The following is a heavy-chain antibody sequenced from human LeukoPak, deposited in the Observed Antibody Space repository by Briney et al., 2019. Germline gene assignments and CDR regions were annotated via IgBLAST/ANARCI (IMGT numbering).Heavy chain of an antibody. CDR2: ISSTSSYI. CDR1: GFSFITYN. CDR3: ARAEYDFWSGYPDY. V-gene: IGHV3-21*01. J-gene: IGHJ4*02. Sequence: KSGGSLRLSCAASGFSFITYNMNWVRQAPGKGLEWVSSISSTSSYIYYADSVKGRFTISRDNAKNSLYLQMNSLRAEDTAVYYCARAEYDFWSGYPDYWGLGTLVTVSS. D-gene: IGHD3-3*01.